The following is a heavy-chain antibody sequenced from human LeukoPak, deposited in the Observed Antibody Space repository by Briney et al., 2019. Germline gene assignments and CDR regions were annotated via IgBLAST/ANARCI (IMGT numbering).Heavy chain of an antibody. Sequence: SETLSLTCTGSGGSVSSGSYYWSWIRQPPGKGLEWIGYIYYSGSTNYNPSLKSRVTISVDTSKNQFSLKLSSVTAADTAVYYCARFHYYDSSEEYFDYWGQGTLVTVSS. J-gene: IGHJ4*02. CDR3: ARFHYYDSSEEYFDY. D-gene: IGHD3-22*01. CDR1: GGSVSSGSYY. V-gene: IGHV4-61*01. CDR2: IYYSGST.